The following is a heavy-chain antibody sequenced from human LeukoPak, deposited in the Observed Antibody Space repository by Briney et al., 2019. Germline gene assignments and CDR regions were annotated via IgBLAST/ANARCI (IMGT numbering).Heavy chain of an antibody. CDR1: GYTFTSYG. CDR2: ISAYIGNT. J-gene: IGHJ6*02. Sequence: ASVKVSCKASGYTFTSYGISWVRQAPGQGLEWMGWISAYIGNTNYAQKLQGRVTMTTDTSTSTAYMELRSLRSDDTAVYYCARCGQQLGTSRYYYGMDVWAKGPRSPSP. CDR3: ARCGQQLGTSRYYYGMDV. V-gene: IGHV1-18*01. D-gene: IGHD6-13*01.